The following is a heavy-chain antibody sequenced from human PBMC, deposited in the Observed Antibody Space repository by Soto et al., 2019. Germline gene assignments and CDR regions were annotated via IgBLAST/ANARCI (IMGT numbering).Heavy chain of an antibody. CDR1: GFSFSHYC. Sequence: EVQLVESGGGLVQPGGSLRLSCAASGFSFSHYCMSWVRQAPGKGLGWAANIKQEGSGKYDVDSVKARFTISRDNAKNSMFLQMDSLRDEDTAVYYWARVPSTRDIWSYGVGGKYYYYYMDVWGKGTTVTVSS. V-gene: IGHV3-7*04. D-gene: IGHD1-7*01. J-gene: IGHJ6*03. CDR3: ARVPSTRDIWSYGVGGKYYYYYMDV. CDR2: IKQEGSGK.